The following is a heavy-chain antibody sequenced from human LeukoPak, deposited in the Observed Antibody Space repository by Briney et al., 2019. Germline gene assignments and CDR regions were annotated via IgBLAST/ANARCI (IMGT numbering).Heavy chain of an antibody. V-gene: IGHV4-34*01. J-gene: IGHJ3*02. D-gene: IGHD3-22*01. CDR3: ARETRLLRDAFDI. CDR1: GGSFSGYY. Sequence: SETLSLTCAVYGGSFSGYYWSWIRQPPGKGLEWIGEINHSGSTNYNPSLKCRVTISLDTSENQFSLKLSSVTAADTAVYYCARETRLLRDAFDIWGQGTMVTVSS. CDR2: INHSGST.